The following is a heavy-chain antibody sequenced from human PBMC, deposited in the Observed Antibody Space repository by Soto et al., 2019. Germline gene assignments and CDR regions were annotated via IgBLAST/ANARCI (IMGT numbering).Heavy chain of an antibody. CDR1: GFSITTSGVG. CDR3: VQIVGPQNPGAFEV. J-gene: IGHJ3*01. Sequence: QITLKESGPTLVKPTQTLTLTCTFSGFSITTSGVGVGWVRQPPGQALEWLTFIYWDDDKAYSPSLKTRLTNHKEHYKAQVVPTMTNMDPVDTGKYYFVQIVGPQNPGAFEVRGQGTLVAL. CDR2: IYWDDDK. V-gene: IGHV2-5*04. D-gene: IGHD1-26*01.